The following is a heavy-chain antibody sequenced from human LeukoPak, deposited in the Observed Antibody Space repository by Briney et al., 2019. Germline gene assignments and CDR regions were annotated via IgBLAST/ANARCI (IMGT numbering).Heavy chain of an antibody. Sequence: PGGSLRLSCAASGFTFSSYSMNWVRQAPGKGLEWVSYISSSSSTIYYADSVKGRFTISRDNAKNTLYLQMNSLRAEDTAVYYCARDGGGSVYYFDYWGQGTLVTVSS. V-gene: IGHV3-48*04. D-gene: IGHD2-15*01. CDR2: ISSSSSTI. J-gene: IGHJ4*02. CDR1: GFTFSSYS. CDR3: ARDGGGSVYYFDY.